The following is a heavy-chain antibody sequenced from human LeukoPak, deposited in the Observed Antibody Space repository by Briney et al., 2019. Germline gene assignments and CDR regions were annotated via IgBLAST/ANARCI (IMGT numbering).Heavy chain of an antibody. CDR2: IYYSGST. Sequence: SETLSLTCTVSGGSISSYYWSWIRQPPGKGLEWIGYIYYSGSTNYNPSLKSRVTISVDTSKNQFSLKLSSVTAADTAVYYCARDESWSQLGFSYWGQGTLVTVSS. CDR1: GGSISSYY. CDR3: ARDESWSQLGFSY. J-gene: IGHJ4*02. D-gene: IGHD6-13*01. V-gene: IGHV4-59*01.